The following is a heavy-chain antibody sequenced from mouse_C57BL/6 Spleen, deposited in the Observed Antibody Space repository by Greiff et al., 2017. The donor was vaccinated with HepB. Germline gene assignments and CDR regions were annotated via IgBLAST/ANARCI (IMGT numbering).Heavy chain of an antibody. Sequence: QVHVKQSGAELARPGASVKLSCKASGYTFTSYGISWVKQRTGQGLEWIGEIYPRSGNTYYNEKFKGKATLTADKSSSTAYMELRSLTSEDSAVYFCARSTTVVARGFAYWGQGTLVTVSA. J-gene: IGHJ3*01. V-gene: IGHV1-81*01. CDR3: ARSTTVVARGFAY. CDR1: GYTFTSYG. CDR2: IYPRSGNT. D-gene: IGHD1-1*01.